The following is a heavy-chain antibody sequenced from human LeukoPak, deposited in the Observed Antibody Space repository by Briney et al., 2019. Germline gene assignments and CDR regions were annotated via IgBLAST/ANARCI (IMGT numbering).Heavy chain of an antibody. Sequence: PSETLSLTCTVSGGSISSYYWSWIRQPPGKGLEWIGYIYYSGSTNYNPSLKSRVTISVDTSKNQFSLKLSSVTAADTAVYYCAREVNYYGSGSYPGNWGQGTLVTVSS. CDR1: GGSISSYY. V-gene: IGHV4-59*01. CDR2: IYYSGST. J-gene: IGHJ4*02. D-gene: IGHD3-10*01. CDR3: AREVNYYGSGSYPGN.